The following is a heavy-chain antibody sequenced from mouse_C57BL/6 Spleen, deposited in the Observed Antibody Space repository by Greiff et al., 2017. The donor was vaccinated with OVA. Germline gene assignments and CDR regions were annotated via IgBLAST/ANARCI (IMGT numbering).Heavy chain of an antibody. Sequence: EVQLLESGGGLVKPGGSLKLSCAASGFTFSDYGMHWVRQAPEKGLEWVAYISSGSSTIYYADTVKGRFTISRDNAKNTLFLQMTSLRSEDTAMYYCARPTTVVAMDYWGQGTSVTVSS. J-gene: IGHJ4*01. CDR1: GFTFSDYG. CDR2: ISSGSSTI. CDR3: ARPTTVVAMDY. V-gene: IGHV5-17*01. D-gene: IGHD1-1*01.